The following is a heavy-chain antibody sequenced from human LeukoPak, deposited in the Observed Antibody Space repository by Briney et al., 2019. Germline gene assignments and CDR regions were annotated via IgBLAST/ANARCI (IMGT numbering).Heavy chain of an antibody. J-gene: IGHJ4*02. CDR1: GFTFSDHY. Sequence: GGSLRRSCAASGFTFSDHYMDWVRQAPGKGLEWVGRIRNKPNSYTTEYAASVRGRFTISRDESKNLVYLQMNSLKTEDTAVYYCARGGTRYGGHSDFDYWGQGTLVTVSS. CDR2: IRNKPNSYTT. D-gene: IGHD4-23*01. V-gene: IGHV3-72*01. CDR3: ARGGTRYGGHSDFDY.